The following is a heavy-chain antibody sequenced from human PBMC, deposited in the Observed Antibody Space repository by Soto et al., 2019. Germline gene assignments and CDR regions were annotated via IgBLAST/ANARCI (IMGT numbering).Heavy chain of an antibody. V-gene: IGHV3-30-3*01. CDR2: ISSDGSNK. CDR3: VRGLSSSWYYGVDV. D-gene: IGHD6-13*01. CDR1: GFSFSSYT. J-gene: IGHJ6*02. Sequence: QVQLVESGGGVVQPGRSLRLSCAASGFSFSSYTMHWVRQAPGKGQEWVAVISSDGSNKFYADSVKGRFTISRDNSKSTLYLQMISLRPEDTAVYYCVRGLSSSWYYGVDVCGQGTAVTVSS.